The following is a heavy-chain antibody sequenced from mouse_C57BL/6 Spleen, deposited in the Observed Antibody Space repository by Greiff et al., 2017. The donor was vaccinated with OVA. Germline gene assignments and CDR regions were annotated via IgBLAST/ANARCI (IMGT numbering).Heavy chain of an antibody. J-gene: IGHJ3*01. D-gene: IGHD3-2*01. CDR1: GFTFSDAW. V-gene: IGHV6-6*01. CDR2: IRNKANNHAT. CDR3: TRDSSWFAY. Sequence: EVQRVESGGGLVQPGGSMKLSCAASGFTFSDAWMDWVRQSPEKGLEWVAEIRNKANNHATYYAESVKGRFTISRDETKSSGYMQVNSLRDEDTGRYYCTRDSSWFAYWGQGTLVTVSA.